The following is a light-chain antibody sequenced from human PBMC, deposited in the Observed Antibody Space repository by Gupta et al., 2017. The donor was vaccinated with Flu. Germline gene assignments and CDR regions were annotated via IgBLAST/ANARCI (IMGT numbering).Light chain of an antibody. J-gene: IGLJ3*02. Sequence: VKLTYTLGKGNTTSGIAWHRQRPGKGPRFLMKVNSDGSHTKGDGIPDRFSGSSSGAERYLTISTLQSEDEADYFCQAWGTGVRVFGGGTKVTVL. CDR3: QAWGTGVRV. CDR2: VNSDGSH. CDR1: KGNTTSG. V-gene: IGLV4-69*01.